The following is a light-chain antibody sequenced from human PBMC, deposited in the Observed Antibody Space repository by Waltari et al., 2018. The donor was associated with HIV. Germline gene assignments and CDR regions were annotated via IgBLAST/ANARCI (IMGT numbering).Light chain of an antibody. CDR1: QSVSSNY. Sequence: EIVLTQSPGTLSLSPGERATLSCRASQSVSSNYLAWCQQHPGQAPRLLIYGASSRTTGIPDRFSGSGSGTDFTLTISRLEPEDFAVYYCQQYGTSPFAFGPGTKVDIK. V-gene: IGKV3-20*01. CDR3: QQYGTSPFA. J-gene: IGKJ3*01. CDR2: GAS.